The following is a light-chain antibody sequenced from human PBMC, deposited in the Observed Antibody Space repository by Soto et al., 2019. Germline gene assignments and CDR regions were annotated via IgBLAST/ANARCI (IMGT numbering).Light chain of an antibody. CDR3: QSYDSSLSASV. Sequence: QSVLTQPPSVSGAPGQRVTISCTGSNSNIGAGYGVHWYQHLPGTAPKLLIYANTNRPSGVPDRFSGSKSGTSASLAITGLQAEDEADYYCQSYDSSLSASVFGGGTKLTVL. CDR2: ANT. CDR1: NSNIGAGYG. V-gene: IGLV1-40*01. J-gene: IGLJ3*02.